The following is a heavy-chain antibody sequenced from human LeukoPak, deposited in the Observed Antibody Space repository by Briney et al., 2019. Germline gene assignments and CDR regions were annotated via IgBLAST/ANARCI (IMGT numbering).Heavy chain of an antibody. V-gene: IGHV3-30*02. Sequence: GGPLRLSCAASGFTFRSYGMQWVRQAPGKGLEWVAFIRYDGSNKYYADSVTGRFTISRDNSKHTVYLQINSLRAEDRAVYYCAKAGSANAFDIWGQGTMVTVSS. CDR2: IRYDGSNK. CDR3: AKAGSANAFDI. J-gene: IGHJ3*02. CDR1: GFTFRSYG.